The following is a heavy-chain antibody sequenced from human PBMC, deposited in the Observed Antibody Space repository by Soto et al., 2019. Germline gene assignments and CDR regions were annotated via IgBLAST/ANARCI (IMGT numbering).Heavy chain of an antibody. CDR1: GFTFNTYA. CDR2: ISGSGANI. CDR3: AKVGYAGSGSFYNPYFDY. V-gene: IGHV3-23*01. Sequence: GGSLRLSCVASGFTFNTYAMTWVRQAPGKGLEWVSIISGSGANIYYEDSVKGRFTISRDNSKNTIYLQMNNLRAEDTAVYYCAKVGYAGSGSFYNPYFDYWGQGTTVTAPQ. D-gene: IGHD3-10*01. J-gene: IGHJ4*02.